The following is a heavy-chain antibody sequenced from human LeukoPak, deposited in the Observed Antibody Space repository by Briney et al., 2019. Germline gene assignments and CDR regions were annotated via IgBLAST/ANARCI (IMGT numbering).Heavy chain of an antibody. CDR1: GVSINTYF. D-gene: IGHD1/OR15-1a*01. Sequence: SETLSLTCTVSGVSINTYFWSWIRQSPGKGLEWIGYVYYNGITNYNPSLKSRVSISIDTSKSQFSLRLNSVSAAETAVYYCASQLGGTTFHWGQGILVTVSS. J-gene: IGHJ4*02. CDR2: VYYNGIT. CDR3: ASQLGGTTFH. V-gene: IGHV4-59*01.